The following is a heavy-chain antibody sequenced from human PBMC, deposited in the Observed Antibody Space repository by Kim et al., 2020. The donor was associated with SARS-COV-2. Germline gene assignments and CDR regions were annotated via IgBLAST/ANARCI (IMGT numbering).Heavy chain of an antibody. CDR3: TRDNLGYCSSTSCFHFDY. CDR1: GFTFGDYA. Sequence: GSLRLSCTASGFTFGDYAMSWFRQAPGKGLEWVGFIRSKAYGGTTEYAASVKGRFTISRDDSKSIAYLQMNSLKTEDTAVYYCTRDNLGYCSSTSCFHFDYWGQGTLVTVSS. CDR2: IRSKAYGGTT. J-gene: IGHJ4*02. D-gene: IGHD2-2*01. V-gene: IGHV3-49*03.